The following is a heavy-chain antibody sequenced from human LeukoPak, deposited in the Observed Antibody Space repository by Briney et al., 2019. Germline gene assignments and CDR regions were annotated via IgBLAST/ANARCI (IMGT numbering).Heavy chain of an antibody. V-gene: IGHV3-7*05. CDR2: IKQDGSES. J-gene: IGHJ4*02. Sequence: GGSLRLSCAASGFSFSNYWMSWVRQAPGKGLEWVANIKQDGSESYYVGSVKGRSTISRDNAKNSLYLQMNSLRAEDTAVYYCAKDSYSKGDYWGQGTLVTVSS. CDR1: GFSFSNYW. CDR3: AKDSYSKGDY. D-gene: IGHD4-11*01.